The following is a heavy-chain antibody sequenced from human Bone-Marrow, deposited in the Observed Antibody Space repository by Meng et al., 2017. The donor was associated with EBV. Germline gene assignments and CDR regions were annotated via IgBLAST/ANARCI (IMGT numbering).Heavy chain of an antibody. V-gene: IGHV1-69*01. CDR2: IIPIFGTA. J-gene: IGHJ4*02. Sequence: VRSGDEVENPGSSVKVSCKASGGTFSSYAISWVRQAPGQGLEWMGGIIPIFGTANYAQKFQGRVTITADESTSTAYMELSSLRSEDTAVYYCASGGGLVVYANSFDYWGQGTLVTVSS. D-gene: IGHD2-8*02. CDR1: GGTFSSYA. CDR3: ASGGGLVVYANSFDY.